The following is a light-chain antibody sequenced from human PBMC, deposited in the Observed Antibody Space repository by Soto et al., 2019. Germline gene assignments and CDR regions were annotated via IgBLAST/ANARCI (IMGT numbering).Light chain of an antibody. CDR1: SSDVGGYKY. J-gene: IGLJ1*01. V-gene: IGLV2-14*01. CDR3: SSYTSSRTYV. Sequence: QSALTQPASVSGSPGQSITISCTGTSSDVGGYKYVSWYQQHPGKAPKLMIYDVSYRPSGVPNRFSGSKSGNTASLIISGLQAEDEADYYCSSYTSSRTYVFGSGNKLTVL. CDR2: DVS.